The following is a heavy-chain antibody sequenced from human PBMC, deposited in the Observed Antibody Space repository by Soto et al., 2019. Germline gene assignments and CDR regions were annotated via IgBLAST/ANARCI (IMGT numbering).Heavy chain of an antibody. CDR1: GDSVSSGSYD. V-gene: IGHV4-61*01. Sequence: SETLSLTCSVSGDSVSSGSYDWIWIRQPTGKGLEWIGYIYYSGSTNYNPSLKSRVTLSVDTSKNQFSLKLSSVTAADTALYYCARARYYNDSGNSRAYFDYWGQGTLVTVS. J-gene: IGHJ4*02. CDR3: ARARYYNDSGNSRAYFDY. D-gene: IGHD3-10*01. CDR2: IYYSGST.